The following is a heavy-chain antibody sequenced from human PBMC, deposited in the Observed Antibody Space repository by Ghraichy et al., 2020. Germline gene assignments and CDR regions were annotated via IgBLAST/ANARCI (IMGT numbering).Heavy chain of an antibody. J-gene: IGHJ6*02. CDR2: ISGSGGST. D-gene: IGHD2-2*02. CDR1: GFTFSSYA. Sequence: GGSLRLSCAASGFTFSSYAMSWVRQAPGKGLEWVSGISGSGGSTYYTDSVKGRFTISRDNAKNTLYLQVNSLGAEDTAVYYCAKPLNCSSTSCYTTGEYSPYYGMGVWGHGTTVTVSS. CDR3: AKPLNCSSTSCYTTGEYSPYYGMGV. V-gene: IGHV3-23*01.